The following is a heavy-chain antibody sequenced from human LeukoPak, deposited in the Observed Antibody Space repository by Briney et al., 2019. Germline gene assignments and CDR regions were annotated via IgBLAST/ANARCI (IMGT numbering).Heavy chain of an antibody. D-gene: IGHD6-6*01. J-gene: IGHJ4*02. V-gene: IGHV3-48*01. CDR1: GFTFSSYS. CDR2: ISSSSSTI. Sequence: GGSLRLSCAASGFTFSSYSMNWVRQAPGKGLEWVSYISSSSSTIYYADSVKGRFTISRDNAKNSLYLQMNSLRAEDTAVYYCARVWLGIAARDGPGDYWGQGTLVTVSS. CDR3: ARVWLGIAARDGPGDY.